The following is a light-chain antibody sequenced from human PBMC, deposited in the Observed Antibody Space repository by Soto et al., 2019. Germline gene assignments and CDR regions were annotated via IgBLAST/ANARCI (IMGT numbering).Light chain of an antibody. CDR2: DAS. V-gene: IGKV1-5*01. Sequence: DIQMTQSPTSLSASVGDSVTISCRASQTISSYLNWYQQQPGKAPKLLIYDASTLKTGVPSRFSGSGSGSEFNFTITGLQPDDFATYFCQQYNTYATFGQGTRLEI. CDR3: QQYNTYAT. J-gene: IGKJ5*01. CDR1: QTISSY.